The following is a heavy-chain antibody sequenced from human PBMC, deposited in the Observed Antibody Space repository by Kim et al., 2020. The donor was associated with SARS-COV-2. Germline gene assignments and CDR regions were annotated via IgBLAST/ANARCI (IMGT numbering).Heavy chain of an antibody. Sequence: GGSLRLSCAASGFTFSNAWMSWVRQAPGKGLEWVGRIKSKTDGGTTDYAAPVKGRFTISRDDSKNTLYLQMNSLKTEDTAVYYCTTVLRYFDWAKQDAFDIWGQGTIVTVSS. CDR3: TTVLRYFDWAKQDAFDI. J-gene: IGHJ3*02. D-gene: IGHD3-9*01. CDR1: GFTFSNAW. CDR2: IKSKTDGGTT. V-gene: IGHV3-15*01.